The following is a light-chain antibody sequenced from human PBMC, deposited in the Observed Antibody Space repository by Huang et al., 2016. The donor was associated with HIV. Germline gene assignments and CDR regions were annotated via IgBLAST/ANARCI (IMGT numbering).Light chain of an antibody. Sequence: DIVMTQSPVSVPVTPGEPASISCRSSQSLLHSRGYNYLDWYLQKPGQSPQLLIYLGSNRASGVPDRSSGSGSGTDFTLKISRVEAEDVGVYYCMQALQTPYTFGQGTKLEIK. CDR2: LGS. CDR3: MQALQTPYT. CDR1: QSLLHSRGYNY. V-gene: IGKV2-28*01. J-gene: IGKJ2*01.